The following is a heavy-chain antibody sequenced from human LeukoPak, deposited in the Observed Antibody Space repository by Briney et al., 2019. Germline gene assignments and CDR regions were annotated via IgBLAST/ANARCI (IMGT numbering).Heavy chain of an antibody. CDR3: ARSSTSLIAARADY. CDR2: ISSSSSYI. CDR1: GFTVSSNY. Sequence: PGGSLRLSCAASGFTVSSNYMSWVRQAPGKGLEWVSSISSSSSYIYYADSVKGRFTISRDNAKNSLYLQMNSLRAEDTAVYYCARSSTSLIAARADYWGQGTLVTVSS. D-gene: IGHD6-6*01. V-gene: IGHV3-21*01. J-gene: IGHJ4*02.